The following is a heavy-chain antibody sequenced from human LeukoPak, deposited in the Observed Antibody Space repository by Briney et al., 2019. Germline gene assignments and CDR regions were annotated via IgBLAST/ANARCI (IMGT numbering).Heavy chain of an antibody. CDR1: GGSISDYY. D-gene: IGHD3-16*01. CDR2: IYYSGST. Sequence: SETLSLTCTVSGGSISDYYWTWIRQPPGKGLEWIGYIYYSGSTNYNPSLKSRVTISVDTSRNQFSLKLSSMTAADTAVYYCARGGVAVDYWGQGTLVTVSS. J-gene: IGHJ4*02. V-gene: IGHV4-59*08. CDR3: ARGGVAVDY.